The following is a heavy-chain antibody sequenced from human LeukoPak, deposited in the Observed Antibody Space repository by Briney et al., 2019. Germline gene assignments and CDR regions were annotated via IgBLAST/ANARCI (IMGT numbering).Heavy chain of an antibody. Sequence: GGSLRLSCAASGFTFNSYGMHWARQAPGKGLEWVAFIRYDGRIKYYADSVKGRFTISRDNSKNTLYLQMNSLRAEDTAVYYCARGAYYNTLTGYRGEILGFDFWGQGTLVTFSS. CDR1: GFTFNSYG. CDR2: IRYDGRIK. D-gene: IGHD3-9*01. V-gene: IGHV3-30*02. CDR3: ARGAYYNTLTGYRGEILGFDF. J-gene: IGHJ4*02.